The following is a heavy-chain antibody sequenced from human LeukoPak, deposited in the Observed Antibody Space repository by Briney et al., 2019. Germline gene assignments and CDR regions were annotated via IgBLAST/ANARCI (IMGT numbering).Heavy chain of an antibody. D-gene: IGHD6-13*01. CDR1: EFIVSHNY. V-gene: IGHV3-53*01. J-gene: IGHJ4*02. CDR3: ARGPRYSFY. Sequence: PGGSLRLSCAASEFIVSHNYMTWVRQAPGKGLEWISVIYIDGTTYYADSVKGRFTISRDQANNTLYLQMNTLRDEDTAVYYCARGPRYSFYWGQGTLVSVSS. CDR2: IYIDGTT.